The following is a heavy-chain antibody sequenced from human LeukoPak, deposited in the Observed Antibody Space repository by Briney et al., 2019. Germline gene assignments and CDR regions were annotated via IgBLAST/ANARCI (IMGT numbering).Heavy chain of an antibody. D-gene: IGHD6-13*01. Sequence: GGSLRLSSAASGFTFSSYWMHWVRQAPGKGLVWVSRINSDGSSTSYADSVKGRFTISRDNAKNTLYLQMNSLRAEDTAVYYCARAENGAAAGYGYWGQGTLVTVSS. J-gene: IGHJ4*02. CDR1: GFTFSSYW. CDR2: INSDGSST. CDR3: ARAENGAAAGYGY. V-gene: IGHV3-74*01.